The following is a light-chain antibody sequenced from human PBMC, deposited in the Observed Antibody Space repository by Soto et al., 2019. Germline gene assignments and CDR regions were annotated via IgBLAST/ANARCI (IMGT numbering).Light chain of an antibody. J-gene: IGKJ5*01. Sequence: EIVMTQSPATLSVSPGERATLSCRASQSVSSNLAWYQQKPGQAPRLLIYRASTRATGIPARFSGSGTGTEFTLTISSLQSEDVAVYYCQQYGSSPPSSTFGQGTRLEIK. CDR2: RAS. V-gene: IGKV3D-15*01. CDR1: QSVSSN. CDR3: QQYGSSPPSST.